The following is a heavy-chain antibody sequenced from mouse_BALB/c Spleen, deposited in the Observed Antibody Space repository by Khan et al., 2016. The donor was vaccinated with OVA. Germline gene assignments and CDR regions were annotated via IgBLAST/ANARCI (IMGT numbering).Heavy chain of an antibody. CDR3: ARVDYGCGLAY. CDR1: GFTFTDYY. Sequence: EVELVESGGGLVQPGGSLRLSCATSGFTFTDYYMNWVRQPPGKALEWLGFIRKKASGYTTEYSPSVKGRFTISRDNSQSILYLQMNTLRAEDSTTYYCARVDYGCGLAYWGQGTLVTVSA. V-gene: IGHV7-3*02. D-gene: IGHD1-2*01. J-gene: IGHJ3*01. CDR2: IRKKASGYTT.